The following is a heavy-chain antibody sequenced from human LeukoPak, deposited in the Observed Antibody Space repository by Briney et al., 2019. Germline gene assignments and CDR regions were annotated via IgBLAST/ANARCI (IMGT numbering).Heavy chain of an antibody. CDR1: GFTFSSYS. V-gene: IGHV3-21*01. J-gene: IGHJ5*02. D-gene: IGHD2-2*01. CDR2: ISSSSSYI. CDR3: ARGGSTSLRWFDP. Sequence: AGGSLRLSCAASGFTFSSYSMNWVRQAPGKGLEWVSSISSSSSYIYYADSVKGRFTISRDNAKNSLYLQMNSLRAEDTAVHYCARGGSTSLRWFDPWGQGTLVTVSS.